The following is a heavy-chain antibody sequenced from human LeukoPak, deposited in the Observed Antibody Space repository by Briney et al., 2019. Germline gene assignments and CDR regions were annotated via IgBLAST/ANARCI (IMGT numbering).Heavy chain of an antibody. D-gene: IGHD3-10*01. CDR2: IYYSGST. Sequence: SETLSLTCTVSGGSISSSSYYWGWIRQPPGKGLEWIGSIYYSGSTYYNPSLKSRVTISVDTSKNQFSLKLSSVTAADTAVYYCARDNYYGSGSYFFGFDPWGQGTLVTVSS. CDR1: GGSISSSSYY. CDR3: ARDNYYGSGSYFFGFDP. J-gene: IGHJ5*02. V-gene: IGHV4-39*07.